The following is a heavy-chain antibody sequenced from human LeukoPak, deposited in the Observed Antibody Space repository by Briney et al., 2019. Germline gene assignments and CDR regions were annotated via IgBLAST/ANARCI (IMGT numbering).Heavy chain of an antibody. CDR1: GGSFSVYY. CDR3: ARVRSYYYYYMDV. CDR2: INHSGST. V-gene: IGHV4-34*01. Sequence: SETLSLTCAVYGGSFSVYYWTWVRQPPGKGLEWIGGINHSGSTSHNPSLKSRVSISVDTSQNQFSLKLSSVTAADTAVYYCARVRSYYYYYMDVWGKGTTVTISS. J-gene: IGHJ6*03.